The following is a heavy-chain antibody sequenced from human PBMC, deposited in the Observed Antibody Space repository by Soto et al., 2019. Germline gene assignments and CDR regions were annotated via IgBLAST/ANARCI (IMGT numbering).Heavy chain of an antibody. V-gene: IGHV3-21*01. CDR1: GFTVSTST. Sequence: LRHSCAASGFTVSTSTMNWVRQAPGQGLEWLSSISSTSTYTYYAASVRGRFTISRDNAKNSLYLQMNSLTAEDTAVYYCARVGSPGYCSGGFCPPPDYWGQGTLVTVSS. D-gene: IGHD2-15*01. J-gene: IGHJ4*02. CDR3: ARVGSPGYCSGGFCPPPDY. CDR2: ISSTSTYT.